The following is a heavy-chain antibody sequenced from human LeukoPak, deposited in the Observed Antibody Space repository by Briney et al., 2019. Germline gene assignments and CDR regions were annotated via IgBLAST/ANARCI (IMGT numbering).Heavy chain of an antibody. CDR2: IIPVFGTA. CDR1: GGTFSSYA. V-gene: IGHV1-69*05. CDR3: ARDLGYDYGDD. Sequence: SVKVSCKASGGTFSSYAISWVRQAPGQGLEGMGRIIPVFGTANYAHKFQGRVTITTDESTSTAYMELSSLRSEDTAVYYCARDLGYDYGDDWGQGTLVTVSS. D-gene: IGHD3-22*01. J-gene: IGHJ4*02.